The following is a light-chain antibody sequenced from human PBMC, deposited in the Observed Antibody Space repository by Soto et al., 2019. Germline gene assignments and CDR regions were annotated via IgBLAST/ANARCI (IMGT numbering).Light chain of an antibody. J-gene: IGKJ1*01. CDR2: HAS. CDR1: QSISSW. CDR3: QEYKSFPWT. V-gene: IGKV1-5*01. Sequence: DIQMTQSPSTLSASVGDRVTITCRASQSISSWLAWYQQKPGTAPKVLINHASSLQSGVPSRFSGSGSGTEFTLTISSLQPDDFATYYCQEYKSFPWTFGQGTKVDIK.